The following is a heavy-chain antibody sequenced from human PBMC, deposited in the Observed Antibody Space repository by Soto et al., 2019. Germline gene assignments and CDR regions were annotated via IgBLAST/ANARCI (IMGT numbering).Heavy chain of an antibody. V-gene: IGHV4-30-2*01. Sequence: PSETLSLTCTVSGGSINRGDYSWTCIRQPPGKGLEWIGYIYHTGTTYYNMSLKSRVTISVDRSKNQFSLKLSSVTAADTAVYYCARGIYYYDSSGDCCFDLWGQGTLVTVSS. D-gene: IGHD3-22*01. J-gene: IGHJ5*02. CDR1: GGSINRGDYS. CDR3: ARGIYYYDSSGDCCFDL. CDR2: IYHTGTT.